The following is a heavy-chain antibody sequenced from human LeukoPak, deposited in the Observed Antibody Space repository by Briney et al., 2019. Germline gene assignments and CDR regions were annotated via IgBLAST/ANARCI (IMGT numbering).Heavy chain of an antibody. CDR2: INHSGST. Sequence: SETLSLTCTVSGGSVSSGTFFWSWVRQPPGKGLEWIGEINHSGSTNYNPSLKSRVTISVDTSKNQFSLKLSSVTAADTAVYYCASKMAWGQGTLVTVSS. J-gene: IGHJ4*02. CDR1: GGSVSSGTFF. D-gene: IGHD5-24*01. V-gene: IGHV4-39*07. CDR3: ASKMA.